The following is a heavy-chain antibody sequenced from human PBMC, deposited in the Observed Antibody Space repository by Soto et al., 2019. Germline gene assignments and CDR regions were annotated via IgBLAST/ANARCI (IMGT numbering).Heavy chain of an antibody. V-gene: IGHV3-30*04. Sequence: QVQLVESGGGVVPPRRSLRLSCAASGFMFSRYAMHWVRQAPGKGLEWVAVISKDGSVIYYADSVKGRFTISRDKSKNMVYLQLNSLRDEDTAVFYCVRSRSGAVPDSFAYWGQGTLVTVAS. CDR1: GFMFSRYA. J-gene: IGHJ4*02. D-gene: IGHD3-10*01. CDR2: ISKDGSVI. CDR3: VRSRSGAVPDSFAY.